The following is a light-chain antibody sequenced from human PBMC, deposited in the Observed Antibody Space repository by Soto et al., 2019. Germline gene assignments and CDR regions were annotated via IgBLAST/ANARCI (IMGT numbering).Light chain of an antibody. CDR3: AAWDDSLNSPL. Sequence: QSVLTQPPSASGTPGQRVTISCSGTSSNVGSNSVSWYHHLPGTAPKLLIYTSDQRPSGVPDRFSGSKSDTSASLAISGLQSEDVADYYCAAWDDSLNSPLFGGGTKLTVL. J-gene: IGLJ2*01. V-gene: IGLV1-44*01. CDR1: SSNVGSNS. CDR2: TSD.